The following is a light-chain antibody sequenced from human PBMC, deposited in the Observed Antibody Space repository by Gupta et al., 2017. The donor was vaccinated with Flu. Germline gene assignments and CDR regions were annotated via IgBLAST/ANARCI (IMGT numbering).Light chain of an antibody. CDR1: QSVGSH. Sequence: DIPLTQFPSTLSASVGERVTITCRASQSVGSHLTCYQQKPGKAPTMLIYTASPLENGVPSRFRGSLSGTEFTRTISSLQPEELATYSLQQYDYYWTFGQGTKVEMK. J-gene: IGKJ1*01. CDR3: QQYDYYWT. CDR2: TAS. V-gene: IGKV1-5*03.